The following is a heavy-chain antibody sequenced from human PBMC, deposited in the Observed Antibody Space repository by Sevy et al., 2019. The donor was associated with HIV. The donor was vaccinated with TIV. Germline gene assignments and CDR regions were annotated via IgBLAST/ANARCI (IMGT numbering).Heavy chain of an antibody. CDR1: GGTFSRYS. Sequence: SVKVSCKAPGGTFSRYSVSWVRQAPGQGLEWMGGLIPILGTANYAQKFQGRVTITADESTDTAYMELSSLTPDDTAMYFCARDPVGLTGYSDYWGHGTLVTVSS. D-gene: IGHD3-9*01. CDR2: LIPILGTA. J-gene: IGHJ4*01. CDR3: ARDPVGLTGYSDY. V-gene: IGHV1-69*13.